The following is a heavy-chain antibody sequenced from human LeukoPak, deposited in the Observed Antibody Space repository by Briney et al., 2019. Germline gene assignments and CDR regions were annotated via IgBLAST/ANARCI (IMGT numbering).Heavy chain of an antibody. Sequence: ASVKVSCKASGYTFTGYYMHWVRQAPGQGPEWMGWINPNSGGTNYAQKFQGRVTMTRDTSISTAYMELSRLRSDDTAVYYCATQGYYYGSGSWTDYWGQGTLVTVSS. CDR1: GYTFTGYY. CDR2: INPNSGGT. D-gene: IGHD3-10*01. V-gene: IGHV1-2*02. J-gene: IGHJ4*02. CDR3: ATQGYYYGSGSWTDY.